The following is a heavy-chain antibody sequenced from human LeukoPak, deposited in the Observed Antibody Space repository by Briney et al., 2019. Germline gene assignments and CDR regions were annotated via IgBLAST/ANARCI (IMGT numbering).Heavy chain of an antibody. J-gene: IGHJ2*01. CDR2: IHSSGST. CDR1: GPSISSIIYY. V-gene: IGHV4-39*07. Sequence: SETLSLTCTVSGPSISSIIYYWGWIRQPPGKGLEWIGSIHSSGSTYYNPSLKSRVTISVDTSKNQFSLKLSSVTAADTAVYYCARVYYSNSYDYWYFDLWGRGTLVTVSS. CDR3: ARVYYSNSYDYWYFDL. D-gene: IGHD6-13*01.